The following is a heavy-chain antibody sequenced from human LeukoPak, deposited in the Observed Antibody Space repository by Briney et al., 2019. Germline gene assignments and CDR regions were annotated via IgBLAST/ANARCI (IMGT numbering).Heavy chain of an antibody. V-gene: IGHV3-74*01. CDR1: GFTFSRHW. D-gene: IGHD3-10*01. CDR3: VRDGMGVIKAFDI. J-gene: IGHJ3*02. CDR2: ISSDGSIT. Sequence: GGSLRLSCAASGFTFSRHWMHWVRQAPGKGLVWISRISSDGSITTYADSVKGRFTISRDNAKNTVYLQMSSLRAEDTAVYYCVRDGMGVIKAFDIWGQGTMVTVSS.